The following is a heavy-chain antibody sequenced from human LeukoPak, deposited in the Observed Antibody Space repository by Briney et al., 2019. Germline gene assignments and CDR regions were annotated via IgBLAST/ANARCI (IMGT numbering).Heavy chain of an antibody. D-gene: IGHD2-15*01. J-gene: IGHJ6*02. CDR3: AKDRGGLAYYYGMDV. CDR2: IKQDGSQK. V-gene: IGHV3-7*03. Sequence: GGSLRLSCAASGFTFSSYWMSRVRQAPGKGLEWVANIKQDGSQKYYVDSVKGRFSISRDNAKNSLYLQMNSLRTEDTALYYCAKDRGGLAYYYGMDVWGQGTTVTVSS. CDR1: GFTFSSYW.